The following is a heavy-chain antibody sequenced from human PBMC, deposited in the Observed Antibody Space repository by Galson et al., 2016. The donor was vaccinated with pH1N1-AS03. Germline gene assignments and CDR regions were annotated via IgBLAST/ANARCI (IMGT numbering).Heavy chain of an antibody. V-gene: IGHV3-21*01. Sequence: SLRLSCAASGFTFSSHSMNWVRQAPGKGLEWVSAISFSSTYIYYADSVQGRFTISRDDAKNSLHLQMSSLRVEDTAVYYCARVRSTAAGHSLDVWGQGPTVTVSS. CDR1: GFTFSSHS. CDR2: ISFSSTYI. CDR3: ARVRSTAAGHSLDV. D-gene: IGHD6-13*01. J-gene: IGHJ6*02.